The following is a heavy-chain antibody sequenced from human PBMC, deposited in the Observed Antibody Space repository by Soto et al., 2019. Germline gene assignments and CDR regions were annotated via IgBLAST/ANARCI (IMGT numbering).Heavy chain of an antibody. V-gene: IGHV3-74*01. J-gene: IGHJ6*02. CDR3: ARAAANTRNALDV. CDR2: INTGASTT. CDR1: GFTFNNYW. Sequence: GGSLRLSCAASGFTFNNYWMHWVRQAPGKGLVWVSRINTGASTTAYADSVKGRFTISRDNAKNTLYLQMNSLRAEDTAVYYCARAAANTRNALDVWGQGTTVTVSS. D-gene: IGHD1-1*01.